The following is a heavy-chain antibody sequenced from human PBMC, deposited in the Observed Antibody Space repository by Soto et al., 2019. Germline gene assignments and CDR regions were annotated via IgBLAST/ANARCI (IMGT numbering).Heavy chain of an antibody. CDR2: IYYSGST. D-gene: IGHD3-10*01. Sequence: SETLSLTCSVSGGSIRSCYFYWSWIRQRPGKGLEWIGYIYYSGSTNYNPSLKSRVTISVDTSKNQFSLKLSSVTAADTAVYYCARGDSGSPDYWGQGTLVTVSS. J-gene: IGHJ4*02. CDR1: GGSIRSCYFY. V-gene: IGHV4-61*01. CDR3: ARGDSGSPDY.